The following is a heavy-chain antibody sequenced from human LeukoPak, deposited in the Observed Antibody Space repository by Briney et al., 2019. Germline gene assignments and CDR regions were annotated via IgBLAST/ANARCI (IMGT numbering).Heavy chain of an antibody. J-gene: IGHJ5*02. V-gene: IGHV1-69*13. CDR3: ARVLRITIFGLFDP. D-gene: IGHD3-3*01. Sequence: SVKVSCKASGGTFSSYAISWVRQAPGQGLEWMGGIIPIFGTANYAQKFQGRVTITADESTSTAYMELSSLRSEDTAVYYCARVLRITIFGLFDPWGQGTLVTVSS. CDR2: IIPIFGTA. CDR1: GGTFSSYA.